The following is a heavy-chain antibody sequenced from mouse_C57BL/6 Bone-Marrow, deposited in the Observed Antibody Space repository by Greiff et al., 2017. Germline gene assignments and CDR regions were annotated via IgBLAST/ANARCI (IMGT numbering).Heavy chain of an antibody. D-gene: IGHD1-1*01. CDR1: GYTFTSYW. J-gene: IGHJ3*01. CDR2: INPSSGYT. CDR3: ARGGGIYYYGSSYVKAY. Sequence: VQLQQSGAELAKPGASVKLSCKASGYTFTSYWMHWVKQRPGQGLVWIGYINPSSGYTKYNQKFKDKATLTADKSSITAYMQLSSLTSEDSAVYYCARGGGIYYYGSSYVKAYWGQGTLVTVSA. V-gene: IGHV1-7*01.